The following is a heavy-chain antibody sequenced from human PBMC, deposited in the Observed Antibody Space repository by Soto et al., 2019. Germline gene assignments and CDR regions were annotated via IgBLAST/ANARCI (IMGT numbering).Heavy chain of an antibody. CDR1: GVSFSGYY. J-gene: IGHJ5*02. CDR3: ARGMVATIAGVWFDP. D-gene: IGHD5-12*01. Sequence: SETLSLTCAVYGVSFSGYYWSWIRQPPGKGLEWIGEINHSGSTNYNPSLKSRVTISVDTSKNQFSLKLSSVTAADTAVYYCARGMVATIAGVWFDPWGQGTLVTVSS. CDR2: INHSGST. V-gene: IGHV4-34*01.